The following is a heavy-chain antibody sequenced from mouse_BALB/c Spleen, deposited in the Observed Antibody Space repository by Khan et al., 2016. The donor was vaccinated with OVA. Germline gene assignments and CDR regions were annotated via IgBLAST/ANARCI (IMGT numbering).Heavy chain of an antibody. CDR2: ISRGGTYT. CDR1: GFSFSSYS. V-gene: IGHV5-6-4*01. D-gene: IGHD2-1*01. J-gene: IGHJ2*01. Sequence: EVELVESGGGLVRPGGSLKLSCAASGFSFSSYSMSWVRQTPEKRLEWVATISRGGTYTYYPDSVKGRFTISRDNAKTTLYLQMSSLKSEETAMVYCTRHRGYKGNKPYLDYWGQGTTLTVSS. CDR3: TRHRGYKGNKPYLDY.